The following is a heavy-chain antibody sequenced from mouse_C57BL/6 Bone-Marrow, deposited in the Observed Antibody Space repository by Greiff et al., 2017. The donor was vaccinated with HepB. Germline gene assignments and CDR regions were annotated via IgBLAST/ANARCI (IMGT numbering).Heavy chain of an antibody. CDR2: IYPGDGDT. J-gene: IGHJ3*01. CDR1: GYAFSSYW. V-gene: IGHV1-80*01. D-gene: IGHD2-4*01. CDR3: ARAYDYEGAWFAY. Sequence: QVQLQQSGAELVKPGASVKISCKASGYAFSSYWMNWVKQRPGKGLEWIGQIYPGDGDTNYNGKFKGKATLTADKSSSTAYMQLSSLTSEDSAVYCCARAYDYEGAWFAYWGQGTLVTVSA.